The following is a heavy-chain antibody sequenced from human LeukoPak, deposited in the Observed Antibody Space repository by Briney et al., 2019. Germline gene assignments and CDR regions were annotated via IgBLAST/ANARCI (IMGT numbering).Heavy chain of an antibody. Sequence: PGGSLRLSCAATGLTVSSNYMRWARQAPGEGLEWVSVFYNGINTYYADSVKGRFTTSRDNSKNTLYLQMNSLRVEDTAVYFCARVGSGNTYGYGDYWGQGTLVTVSS. CDR3: ARVGSGNTYGYGDY. CDR2: FYNGINT. J-gene: IGHJ4*02. V-gene: IGHV3-66*01. D-gene: IGHD5-18*01. CDR1: GLTVSSNY.